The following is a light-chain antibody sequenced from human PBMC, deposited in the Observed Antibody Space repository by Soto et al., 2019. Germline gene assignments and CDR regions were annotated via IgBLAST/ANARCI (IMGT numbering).Light chain of an antibody. CDR1: SSDVGGYNS. CDR2: DVT. V-gene: IGLV2-14*01. Sequence: QSVLTQPASVSGSPGQSITISCTGTSSDVGGYNSVSWYQQHPGKAPKLILYDVTDRPSGVSYRFSGSKSGNTASLTISGLQAADEADCFCSSFTSSMTNVFGSGTKVTVL. CDR3: SSFTSSMTNV. J-gene: IGLJ1*01.